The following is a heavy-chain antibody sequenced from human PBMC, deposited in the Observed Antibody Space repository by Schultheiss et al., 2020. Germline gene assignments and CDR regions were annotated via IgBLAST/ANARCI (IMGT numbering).Heavy chain of an antibody. CDR1: GFTFSSYA. Sequence: GESLKISCAASGFTFSSYAMSWVRQAPGKGLEWVSGISWNSGSIGYADSVKGRFTISRDNSKNTLYLQMNSLRAEDTAVYYCARRHSSSWYFGMDVWGQGTTVTVAS. CDR2: ISWNSGSI. V-gene: IGHV3-23*01. D-gene: IGHD6-13*01. J-gene: IGHJ6*02. CDR3: ARRHSSSWYFGMDV.